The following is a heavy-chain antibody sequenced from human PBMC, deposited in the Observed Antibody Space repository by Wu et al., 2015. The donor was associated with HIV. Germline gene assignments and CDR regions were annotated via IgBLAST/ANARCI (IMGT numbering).Heavy chain of an antibody. CDR2: IIPIFGTA. CDR3: ARDHPDPSILTGYYFDY. D-gene: IGHD3-9*01. J-gene: IGHJ4*02. Sequence: QVQLVQSGAEVKRPGASVKVSCKASGGTFSSYAISWVRQAPGQGLEWMGRIIPIFGTANYAQKFQGRVTITADESTSTAYMELSSLRSEDTAVYYCARDHPDPSILTGYYFDYWGQGTLVTVSS. V-gene: IGHV1-69*18. CDR1: GGTFSSYA.